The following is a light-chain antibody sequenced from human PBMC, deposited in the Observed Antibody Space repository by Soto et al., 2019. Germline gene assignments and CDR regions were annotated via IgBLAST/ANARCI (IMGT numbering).Light chain of an antibody. CDR1: QSVSSY. J-gene: IGKJ5*01. CDR2: DAS. Sequence: EIVLTQSPATLSLSPGERATLSCRASQSVSSYLAWYQQKPGQAPRLLIYDASNRATGIPARLRGSGSGTDFTLTISSLEPEDFAVYYCQQRSNWQITFGQGTRLEIK. V-gene: IGKV3-11*01. CDR3: QQRSNWQIT.